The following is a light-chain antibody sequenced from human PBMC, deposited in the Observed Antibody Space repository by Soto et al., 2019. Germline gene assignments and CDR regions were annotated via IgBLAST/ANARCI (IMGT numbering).Light chain of an antibody. J-gene: IGLJ1*01. CDR3: PSYTTTGTYV. Sequence: QSVLTQPASVSGSPGQSITISCTGASSDLGDYNYVSWYQQHPGKAPKLMIYDVSSRPSGVSDRFSGSKSGNTASLTISELQAEDEADYYCPSYTTTGTYVFATGTKVTVL. V-gene: IGLV2-14*03. CDR1: SSDLGDYNY. CDR2: DVS.